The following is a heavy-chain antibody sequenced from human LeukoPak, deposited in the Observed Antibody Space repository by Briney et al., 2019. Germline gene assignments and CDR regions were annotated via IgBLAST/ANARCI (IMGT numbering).Heavy chain of an antibody. Sequence: ASVKVSCKASGYTFTGYYMHWVRQAPGQGLEWMGWINPNSGGTNYAQKFQGRVTMTRDTSISTAYMELSRLRSDDTAVYYCARDRVRAVAGKENWFDPWGQGTLVTVSS. J-gene: IGHJ5*02. CDR1: GYTFTGYY. D-gene: IGHD6-19*01. CDR2: INPNSGGT. CDR3: ARDRVRAVAGKENWFDP. V-gene: IGHV1-2*02.